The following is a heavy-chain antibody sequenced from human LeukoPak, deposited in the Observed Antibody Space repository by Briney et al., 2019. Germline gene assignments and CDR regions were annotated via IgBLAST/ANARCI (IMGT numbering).Heavy chain of an antibody. CDR3: ARAMDYYYYYYMDV. CDR2: IYYSGST. CDR1: GGSISSYY. V-gene: IGHV4-59*01. D-gene: IGHD3-10*01. Sequence: SETLSLTCAVYGGSISSYYWSWIRQPPGRGLEWIGYIYYSGSTNYNPSLKSRVTISVDTSKNQFSLKLSSVTAADTAVYYCARAMDYYYYYYMDVWGKGTTVTVSS. J-gene: IGHJ6*03.